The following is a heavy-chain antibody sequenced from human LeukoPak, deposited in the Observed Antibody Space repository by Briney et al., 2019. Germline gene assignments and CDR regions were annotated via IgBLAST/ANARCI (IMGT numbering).Heavy chain of an antibody. V-gene: IGHV3-23*01. CDR2: IRGSGLTT. J-gene: IGHJ3*01. Sequence: GGPLRLSCAASGFTFSNYALIWVRQGPVKGLEWVSAIRGSGLTTFYADSVKGRFTISRDNSKNTLYLQMNSLRAEDTAVYYCARDPNGDYIGAFDFWGQGTKVTVSS. D-gene: IGHD4-17*01. CDR1: GFTFSNYA. CDR3: ARDPNGDYIGAFDF.